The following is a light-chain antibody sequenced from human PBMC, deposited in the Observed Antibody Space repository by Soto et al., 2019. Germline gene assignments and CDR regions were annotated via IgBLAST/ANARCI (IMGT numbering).Light chain of an antibody. CDR3: QQYNSYWT. CDR1: QSISGW. J-gene: IGKJ1*01. Sequence: DIKMTQSPSTLSASVGDRVTITCRASQSISGWLAWYHQKPGKAPKXLIYHASSLDSGVPSRFSGSGSGTGFTLTISSLQADDFATYYCQQYNSYWTFGQGTKVDI. CDR2: HAS. V-gene: IGKV1-5*01.